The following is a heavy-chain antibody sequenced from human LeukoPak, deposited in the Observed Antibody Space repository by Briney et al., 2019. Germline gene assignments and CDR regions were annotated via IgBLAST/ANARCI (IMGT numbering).Heavy chain of an antibody. CDR3: ARSGYSNYDY. CDR2: IYYSGST. CDR1: GGSISSYY. D-gene: IGHD4-11*01. Sequence: SETLSLTCTVSGGSISSYYWSWIRQPPGRGLEWIGYIYYSGSTNYNPSLKSRVTISVDTSKNQFSLKLSSVTSADTAVYYCARSGYSNYDYWGQGTLVTVSS. J-gene: IGHJ4*02. V-gene: IGHV4-59*08.